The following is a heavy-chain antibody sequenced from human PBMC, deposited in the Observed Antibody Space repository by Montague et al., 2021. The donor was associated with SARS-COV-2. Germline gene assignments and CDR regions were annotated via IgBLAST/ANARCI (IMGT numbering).Heavy chain of an antibody. CDR3: ARIGYESVGYYNIYQD. D-gene: IGHD3-9*01. V-gene: IGHV4-61*01. CDR2: ISYSGST. Sequence: SETLSLTCTVSGASVRSGNSYWNWIRQPPGKGLEWIGYISYSGSTNYSPSLKSRVTISVDTSKNQLSLKVISATAADTAVYYCARIGYESVGYYNIYQDWGQGTLVTVSS. J-gene: IGHJ4*02. CDR1: GASVRSGNSY.